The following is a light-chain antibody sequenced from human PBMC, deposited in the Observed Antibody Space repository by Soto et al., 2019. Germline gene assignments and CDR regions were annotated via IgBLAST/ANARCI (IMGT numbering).Light chain of an antibody. J-gene: IGLJ2*01. CDR3: SLYTSPSTLG. CDR2: EGS. Sequence: QSALTQPASVSGSPGQSITISCTGTSSDVGSYNLVSWYQQHPGKAPKLMIYEGSKRPSGVSNRFSGSKSGNTASLTISGLQTEDEADYYCSLYTSPSTLGFGGGTKLTVL. CDR1: SSDVGSYNL. V-gene: IGLV2-14*02.